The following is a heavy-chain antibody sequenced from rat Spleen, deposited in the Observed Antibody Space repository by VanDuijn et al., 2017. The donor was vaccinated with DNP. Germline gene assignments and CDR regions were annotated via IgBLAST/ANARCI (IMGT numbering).Heavy chain of an antibody. D-gene: IGHD4-1*01. CDR1: GFTFSNYG. J-gene: IGHJ2*01. V-gene: IGHV5-29*01. CDR2: ISYDGSST. Sequence: EVQLVESGGGLVQPGRSLKLSCAASGFTFSNYGMAWVRQAPTKGLEWVATISYDGSSTYYRDSVKGRFTISRDNAKSTLYLQMDSLRSEDTATYYCARRFGYGDYWGQGVMVTVSS. CDR3: ARRFGYGDY.